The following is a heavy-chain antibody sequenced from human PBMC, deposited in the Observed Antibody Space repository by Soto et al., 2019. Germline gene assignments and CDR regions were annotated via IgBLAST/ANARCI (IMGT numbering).Heavy chain of an antibody. D-gene: IGHD4-17*01. Sequence: HPGGSLRLSCAASGFTFSNYWIHWVRQAPGKGLVWVSRIKGDEITTNYADSVKGRFTISRDNAKNTVFLQMHSLRAEDTALYYCARGLYGAYGQDFWGQGILVTVSS. CDR1: GFTFSNYW. V-gene: IGHV3-74*01. CDR3: ARGLYGAYGQDF. J-gene: IGHJ4*02. CDR2: IKGDEITT.